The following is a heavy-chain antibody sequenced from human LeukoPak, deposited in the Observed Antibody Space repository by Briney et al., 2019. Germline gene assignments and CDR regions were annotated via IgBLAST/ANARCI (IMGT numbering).Heavy chain of an antibody. V-gene: IGHV3-30*02. D-gene: IGHD1-26*01. CDR1: GCTFSTYG. Sequence: GGSLRLSCAASGCTFSTYGMHWVRQAPGKGLEWVAFIRYDGSNKYYADSVKGRFTISRDNSKNTLYLQMNSLRAEDTAVFYCAKDRSGSYFQGLDYWGQGTLVTVSS. CDR2: IRYDGSNK. J-gene: IGHJ4*02. CDR3: AKDRSGSYFQGLDY.